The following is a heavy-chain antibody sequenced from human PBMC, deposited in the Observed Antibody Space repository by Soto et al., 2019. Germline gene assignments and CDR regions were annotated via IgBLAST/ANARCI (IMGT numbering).Heavy chain of an antibody. CDR2: IIPIFGTT. Sequence: SVKVSCKASGGTFGSDAITWVRQAPGQGLEWVGRIIPIFGTTNYAQNLQGRVTISADKSTLTSYMELHSLTSDDTALYYCARDRTVSGYYTNWLDPWGQGTQVTVSS. CDR1: GGTFGSDA. V-gene: IGHV1-69*06. CDR3: ARDRTVSGYYTNWLDP. J-gene: IGHJ5*02. D-gene: IGHD3-22*01.